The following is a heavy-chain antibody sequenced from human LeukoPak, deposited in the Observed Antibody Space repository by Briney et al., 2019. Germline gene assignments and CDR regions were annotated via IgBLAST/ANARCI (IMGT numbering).Heavy chain of an antibody. CDR1: GFTFSSYS. V-gene: IGHV3-48*04. Sequence: GGSLRLSCAASGFTFSSYSMNWVRQAPGKGLEWVSYISSSGSTIYYADSVKGRFTISRDNAKNSLYLQMNCLRAEDTAVYYCARIPTVTAFYYYYMDVWGKGTTVTVSS. J-gene: IGHJ6*03. CDR3: ARIPTVTAFYYYYMDV. CDR2: ISSSGSTI. D-gene: IGHD4-11*01.